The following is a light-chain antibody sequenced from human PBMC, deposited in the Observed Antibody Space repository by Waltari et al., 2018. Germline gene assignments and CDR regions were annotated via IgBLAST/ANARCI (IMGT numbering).Light chain of an antibody. Sequence: DIQMTQSPSSLSASVGDRVTITCRASQSIGSCINWYQQKPGEAPTLLIYTASSLKGGVPSRFSGSGSETYFTLTINSLQPDDFATYYCQQCYGDPLTFGPGTKLE. V-gene: IGKV1-39*01. J-gene: IGKJ2*01. CDR1: QSIGSC. CDR3: QQCYGDPLT. CDR2: TAS.